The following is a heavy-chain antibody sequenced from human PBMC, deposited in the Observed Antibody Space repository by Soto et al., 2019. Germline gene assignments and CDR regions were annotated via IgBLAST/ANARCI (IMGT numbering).Heavy chain of an antibody. D-gene: IGHD1-7*01. CDR1: GGTFSSYA. Sequence: QVQLVQSGAEVKKPGSSVKVSCKASGGTFSSYAISWVRQAPGQGLEWMGGIIPIFGTANYAQKFQGRVTITADESTITAYMELSSLRSEDTAVYYCARARIGMESYNWHYFWFDPWGQGTLVTVSS. CDR3: ARARIGMESYNWHYFWFDP. J-gene: IGHJ5*02. CDR2: IIPIFGTA. V-gene: IGHV1-69*01.